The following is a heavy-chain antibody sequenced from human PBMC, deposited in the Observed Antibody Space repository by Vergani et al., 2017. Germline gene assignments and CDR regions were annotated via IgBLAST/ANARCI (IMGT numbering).Heavy chain of an antibody. CDR1: GGSISSGGYY. CDR3: ARAPRVYYFDY. CDR2: IYYSGSN. Sequence: QVQLQESGPGLVKPSQTLSLTCTVSGGSISSGGYYWSWIRQHPGKGLEWIGYIYYSGSNYYNPSLKRRVTRSVYTSKNQLSLKLSSVTSADPAVYYCARAPRVYYFDYWGQGTLVTVSS. J-gene: IGHJ4*02. V-gene: IGHV4-31*03.